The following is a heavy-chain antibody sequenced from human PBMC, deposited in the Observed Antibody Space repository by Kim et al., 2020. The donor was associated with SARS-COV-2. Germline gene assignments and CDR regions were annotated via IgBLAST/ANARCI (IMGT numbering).Heavy chain of an antibody. J-gene: IGHJ4*02. CDR1: GFSFSSSW. V-gene: IGHV3-7*01. CDR3: ATLSRSSFNY. CDR2: IKGDGSEV. Sequence: GGSLRLSCAASGFSFSSSWMSWVRQAPGKGLEWVATIKGDGSEVSYVDSVKGRFTISRDNAKNSLFLQMNSLRAEDTAVYYCATLSRSSFNYWVQGTLVT.